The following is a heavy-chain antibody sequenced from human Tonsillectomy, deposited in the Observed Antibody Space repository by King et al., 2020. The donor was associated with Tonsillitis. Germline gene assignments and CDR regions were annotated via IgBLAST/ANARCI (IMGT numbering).Heavy chain of an antibody. CDR1: GYTFTGYY. V-gene: IGHV1-2*02. D-gene: IGHD5-18*01. CDR3: VRGSGLEADTSMCTYGY. CDR2: FNPNSGDT. J-gene: IGHJ4*02. Sequence: VQLVESGAEVKKPGASVKVSCKASGYTFTGYYIHWVRQAPGQGLEWMGWFNPNSGDTNYAQNFQGRVTMTRDTSISTAYMELSSLISDDTAVYYCVRGSGLEADTSMCTYGYWGQGTLVTVSS.